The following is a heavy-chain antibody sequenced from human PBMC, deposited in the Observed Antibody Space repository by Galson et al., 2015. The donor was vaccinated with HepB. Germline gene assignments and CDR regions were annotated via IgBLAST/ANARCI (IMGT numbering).Heavy chain of an antibody. V-gene: IGHV4-4*02. CDR2: IYHSRST. J-gene: IGHJ4*02. D-gene: IGHD2-2*01. CDR3: ARGIAVVPTGPQTAGEDY. Sequence: LSLTCAVSGGSISSSNWWSWVRQPPGKGLEWIGEIYHSRSTNHNPSLKSRVTISLDKSKNQFSLNLSSVIAADTAVYYCARGIAVVPTGPQTAGEDYWGQGILVTVSS. CDR1: GGSISSSNW.